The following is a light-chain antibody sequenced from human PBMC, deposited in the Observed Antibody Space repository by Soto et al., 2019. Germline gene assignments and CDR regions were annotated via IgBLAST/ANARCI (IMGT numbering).Light chain of an antibody. J-gene: IGKJ2*01. Sequence: EIVLTQSPATLSLSPGERATLSCRASQSVSSTYLAWYQQKPGQAPRLLIYGGSTRATDIPDRFSGSGSGTDFTLTIIRLEPEYFAVYYCQQYGTSHPYTFGQGTKLEIK. CDR2: GGS. V-gene: IGKV3-20*01. CDR3: QQYGTSHPYT. CDR1: QSVSSTY.